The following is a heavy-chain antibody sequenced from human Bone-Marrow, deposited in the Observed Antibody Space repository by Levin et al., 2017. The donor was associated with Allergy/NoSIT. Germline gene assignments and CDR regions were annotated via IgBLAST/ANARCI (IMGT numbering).Heavy chain of an antibody. CDR2: FDPEDEET. D-gene: IGHD2/OR15-2a*01. CDR3: VTGLVHCSSFPCHNRHSFDF. V-gene: IGHV1-24*01. CDR1: GYTLTEVS. Sequence: GASVKVSCKVSGYTLTEVSIHWVRQAPDKGLEYMGGFDPEDEETIYAQKFQGRVTMTEDTSTDTAYMHLTALRSEDTAMYYCVTGLVHCSSFPCHNRHSFDFWGQGTLVTVSS. J-gene: IGHJ4*02.